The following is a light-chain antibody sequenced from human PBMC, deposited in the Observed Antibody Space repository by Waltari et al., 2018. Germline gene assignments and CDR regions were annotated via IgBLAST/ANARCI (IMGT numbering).Light chain of an antibody. CDR3: CSYAGSYILV. Sequence: QSALTQPRPVSGSPGQSVPISCTGTSSDVGGYNYVSWYQQHPGKAPKLIIYDVNKRPSGVPDRFSGSKSGNTASLTISGLQAEDEADFYCCSYAGSYILVFGGGTKLTVL. V-gene: IGLV2-11*01. J-gene: IGLJ2*01. CDR1: SSDVGGYNY. CDR2: DVN.